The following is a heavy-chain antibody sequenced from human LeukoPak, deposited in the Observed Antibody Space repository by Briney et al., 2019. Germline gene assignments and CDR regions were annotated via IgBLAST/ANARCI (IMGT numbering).Heavy chain of an antibody. CDR2: ISSSSSYI. J-gene: IGHJ4*02. CDR1: GFTFSSYS. V-gene: IGHV3-21*01. CDR3: ANTILWFGELLYQDY. D-gene: IGHD3-10*01. Sequence: PGGSLSLSCAASGFTFSSYSMNWVRQAPGKGLEWVSSISSSSSYIYYADSVKGRFTIFSDNDKNSLYLQMNSLRAEDTAVYYCANTILWFGELLYQDYWGQGTLVTVSS.